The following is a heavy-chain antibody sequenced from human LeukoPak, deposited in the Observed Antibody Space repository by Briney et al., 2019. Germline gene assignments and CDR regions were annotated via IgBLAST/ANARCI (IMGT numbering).Heavy chain of an antibody. Sequence: SQTLSLTCAFSGDSVSSNSAAWNWIRQSPSRGLEWLGRTYYRSKWYNDYAVSVKSRITINPDTSKNQFSLQLNSVTPEDTAVYYCARASHQYYYDSSGYYYFDYWGQGTLVTVSS. V-gene: IGHV6-1*01. D-gene: IGHD3-22*01. J-gene: IGHJ4*02. CDR1: GDSVSSNSAA. CDR2: TYYRSKWYN. CDR3: ARASHQYYYDSSGYYYFDY.